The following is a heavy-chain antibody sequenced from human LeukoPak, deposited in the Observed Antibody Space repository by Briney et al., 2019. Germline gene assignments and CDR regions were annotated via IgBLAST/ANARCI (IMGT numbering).Heavy chain of an antibody. V-gene: IGHV3-30-3*01. CDR1: RFTFSSYA. CDR3: ARDRVWSRRGGYFDY. Sequence: GGSLRLSCAASRFTFSSYALHWVRQAPGKGLEGVSVISYDGSNKYYADSVKGRFTISRDNSKNTLYLQMNSLRAEDTAVYYCARDRVWSRRGGYFDYWGQGTLVTVSS. D-gene: IGHD3-10*01. CDR2: ISYDGSNK. J-gene: IGHJ4*02.